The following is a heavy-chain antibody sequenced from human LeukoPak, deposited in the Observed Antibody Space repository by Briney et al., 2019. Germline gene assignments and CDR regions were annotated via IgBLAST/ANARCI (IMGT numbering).Heavy chain of an antibody. CDR3: ARQAGGAGYLFGWFFDI. J-gene: IGHJ2*01. Sequence: SETLSLTCAVSGGSITSTSYYWGWIRQPPGKGLEWIGTIQYSGSTYYNPSLQSRVTISVDTSKNQFSLKLSSVTAADTAVYFCARQAGGAGYLFGWFFDIWGRGTLVTVSS. D-gene: IGHD5-18*01. CDR1: GGSITSTSYY. V-gene: IGHV4-39*07. CDR2: IQYSGST.